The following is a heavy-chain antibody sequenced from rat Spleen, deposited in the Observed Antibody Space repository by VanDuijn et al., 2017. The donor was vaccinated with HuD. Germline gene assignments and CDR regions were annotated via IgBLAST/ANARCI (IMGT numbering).Heavy chain of an antibody. CDR1: GFTFSDYY. CDR3: ARSLLQWYYFDY. Sequence: EVQLVESGGGLVQPGRSLKLSCAASGFTFSDYYMAWVRQAPTKGLEWVASISTGGGNTYYRDSVKGRFTISRDNAKSTLYLQMDSLRSEDTATYYCARSLLQWYYFDYWGQGVMVTVSS. CDR2: ISTGGGNT. D-gene: IGHD1-1*01. J-gene: IGHJ2*01. V-gene: IGHV5-25*01.